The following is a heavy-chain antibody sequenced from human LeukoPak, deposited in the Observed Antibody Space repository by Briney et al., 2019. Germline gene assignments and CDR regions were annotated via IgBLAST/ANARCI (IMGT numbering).Heavy chain of an antibody. V-gene: IGHV3-9*01. CDR1: GFTFDDYA. CDR2: ISWNSGSI. Sequence: PGGSLRLSCAASGFTFDDYAMHWVRQAPGKGLEWVSGISWNSGSIGYADSVKDRFTISRDNAKNTLYLQMNSLRAEDTAVYYCAKMGLDYYASSGYYGYFDYWGQGTLVTVSS. D-gene: IGHD3-22*01. CDR3: AKMGLDYYASSGYYGYFDY. J-gene: IGHJ4*02.